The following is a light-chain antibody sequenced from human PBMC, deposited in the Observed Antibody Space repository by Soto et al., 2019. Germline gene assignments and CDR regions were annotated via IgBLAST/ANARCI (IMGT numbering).Light chain of an antibody. J-gene: IGLJ2*01. CDR3: QSYDANYVV. CDR1: GGSIATNY. V-gene: IGLV6-57*02. Sequence: FMLTQPHSVSASPGKTVTISCIGSGGSIATNYVQWYQQRPGSAPITGIYEDNQRPSGVPDRFSGSIDSSSNSASLTISGLKTEDEADYYCQSYDANYVVFGGGTKLTVL. CDR2: EDN.